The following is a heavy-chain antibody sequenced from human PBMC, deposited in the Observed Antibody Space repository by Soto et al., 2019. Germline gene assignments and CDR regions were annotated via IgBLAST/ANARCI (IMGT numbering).Heavy chain of an antibody. CDR3: ARAPLVPGNPLHFDY. D-gene: IGHD2-21*01. CDR1: GGSISSGGYY. CDR2: IYYSGST. J-gene: IGHJ4*02. Sequence: SGTLSLTCTVSGGSISSGGYYWSWIRQHPGKGLEWIGYIYYSGSTYYNPSLKSRVTISVDTSKNQFSLKLSSVTAADTAVYYCARAPLVPGNPLHFDYWGQGTLVTVSS. V-gene: IGHV4-31*03.